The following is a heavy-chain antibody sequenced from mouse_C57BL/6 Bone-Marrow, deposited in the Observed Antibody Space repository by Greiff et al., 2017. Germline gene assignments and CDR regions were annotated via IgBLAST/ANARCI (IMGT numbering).Heavy chain of an antibody. Sequence: DVQLVESGGGLVQPKGSLKLSCAASGFTFNTYAMHWVRQAPGKGLEWVARIRSKSSNYATYYADSVKDRFTISRDDSQSMLYLQMNNLKTEDTAMYYCVRYYGYEGVYAMDYWGQGTSVTVSS. CDR1: GFTFNTYA. V-gene: IGHV10-3*01. CDR3: VRYYGYEGVYAMDY. D-gene: IGHD2-2*01. CDR2: IRSKSSNYAT. J-gene: IGHJ4*01.